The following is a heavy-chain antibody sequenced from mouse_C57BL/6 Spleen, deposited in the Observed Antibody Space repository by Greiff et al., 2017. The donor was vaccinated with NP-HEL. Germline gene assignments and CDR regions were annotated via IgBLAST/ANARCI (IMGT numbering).Heavy chain of an antibody. CDR1: GYTFTSYW. CDR3: ARYYYGSYYAMDY. CDR2: IDPSDSYT. V-gene: IGHV1-50*01. J-gene: IGHJ4*01. D-gene: IGHD1-1*01. Sequence: VQLQQPGAELVKPGASVKLSCKASGYTFTSYWMQWVKQRPGQGLEWIGEIDPSDSYTHYNQKFKGKATLTVDTSSSTAYMQLSSLTSEDSAVYYCARYYYGSYYAMDYWGQGTSVTVSS.